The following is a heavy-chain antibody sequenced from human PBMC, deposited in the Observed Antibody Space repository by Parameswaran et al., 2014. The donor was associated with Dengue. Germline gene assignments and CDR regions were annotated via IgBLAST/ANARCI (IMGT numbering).Heavy chain of an antibody. Sequence: VRQAPGKGLEWVGRIKSKTDGGTTDYAAPVKGRFTISRDDSKNTLYLQMNSLKTEDTAVYYCTTNSRPITLIPFDIWGQGTMVTVSS. CDR2: IKSKTDGGTT. D-gene: IGHD3-22*01. V-gene: IGHV3-15*01. J-gene: IGHJ3*02. CDR3: TTNSRPITLIPFDI.